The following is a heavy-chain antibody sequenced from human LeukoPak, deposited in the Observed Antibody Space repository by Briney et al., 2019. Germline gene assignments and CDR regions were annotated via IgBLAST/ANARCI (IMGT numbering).Heavy chain of an antibody. CDR2: IYTSGST. Sequence: MPSETLSLTCTVSGGSNSSGSYYWSWIRQPAGKGLEWIGRIYTSGSTNYNPSLKSRVTISLDTSENHFSLKLSSVTAADTAVYYCARVTTGGYYNYWGQGTLVTVSS. CDR1: GGSNSSGSYY. D-gene: IGHD3-22*01. CDR3: ARVTTGGYYNY. V-gene: IGHV4-61*02. J-gene: IGHJ4*02.